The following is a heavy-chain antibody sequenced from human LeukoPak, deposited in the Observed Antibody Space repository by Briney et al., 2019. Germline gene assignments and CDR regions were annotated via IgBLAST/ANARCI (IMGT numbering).Heavy chain of an antibody. D-gene: IGHD3-22*01. CDR2: IIPIFGTA. J-gene: IGHJ4*02. Sequence: ASVKVSCKASGGTFSSYAISWVRQAPGQGLEWMGGIIPIFGTANYAQKFQGRVTITADKSTSTAYMELSSLRSEDTAVYYCATWGSTQGKGRVVVGIDYWGQGTLVTVSS. CDR3: ATWGSTQGKGRVVVGIDY. CDR1: GGTFSSYA. V-gene: IGHV1-69*06.